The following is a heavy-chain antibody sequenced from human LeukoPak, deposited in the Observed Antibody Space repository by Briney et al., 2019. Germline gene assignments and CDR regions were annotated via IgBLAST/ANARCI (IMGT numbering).Heavy chain of an antibody. CDR1: GYIFTGYY. CDR2: INPSGGST. Sequence: ASVKVSCKASGYIFTGYYMHWVRQAPGQGLEWMGIINPSGGSTSYAQKFQGRVTMTRDMSTSTVYMELSSLRSDDTAVYFCARDRGDGYNAYFFDYWGQGTLVTVSS. CDR3: ARDRGDGYNAYFFDY. J-gene: IGHJ4*02. D-gene: IGHD5-24*01. V-gene: IGHV1-46*01.